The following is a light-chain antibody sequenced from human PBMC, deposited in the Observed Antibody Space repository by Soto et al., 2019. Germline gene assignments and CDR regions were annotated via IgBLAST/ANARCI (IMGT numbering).Light chain of an antibody. Sequence: EIQMTQSPSSLSASVGDRFTITCMASQSISSYLNWYQQKPGKSPKLLIYAASSLQSGVTSRFSGSGSGTDFTLTISNLQPEDFASYYCLQDYSYPWTVGQGTKVEI. V-gene: IGKV1-39*01. J-gene: IGKJ1*01. CDR2: AAS. CDR3: LQDYSYPWT. CDR1: QSISSY.